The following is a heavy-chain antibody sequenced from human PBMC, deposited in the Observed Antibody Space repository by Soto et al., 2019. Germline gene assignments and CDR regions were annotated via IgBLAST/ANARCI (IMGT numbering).Heavy chain of an antibody. CDR2: ISGSGGST. CDR3: ARNCSSTSCINY. V-gene: IGHV3-23*01. D-gene: IGHD2-2*01. CDR1: GFTFSSYA. Sequence: GGSLRLSCAASGFTFSSYAMSWVRQAPGKGLGWVSAISGSGGSTYYADSVKGRFTISRDNSKNTLYLQINSLRAEDTAVYYCARNCSSTSCINYWGQGTLVTVSS. J-gene: IGHJ4*02.